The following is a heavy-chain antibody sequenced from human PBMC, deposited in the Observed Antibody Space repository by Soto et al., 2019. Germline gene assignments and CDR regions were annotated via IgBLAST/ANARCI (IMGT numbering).Heavy chain of an antibody. CDR1: GFTFNIYS. CDR2: ISRSSDTI. V-gene: IGHV3-48*01. Sequence: EVQLVESGGGSVQPGGSLRLSCVASGFTFNIYSMKWVRQAPGKGLEWVSYISRSSDTIYYADSVQGRFTISRENAMNSLYPQMNRLNAEDTALYYCASDRLLGSGNYYYFGMVVWCQCTTVTASS. CDR3: ASDRLLGSGNYYYFGMVV. J-gene: IGHJ6*02. D-gene: IGHD3-10*01.